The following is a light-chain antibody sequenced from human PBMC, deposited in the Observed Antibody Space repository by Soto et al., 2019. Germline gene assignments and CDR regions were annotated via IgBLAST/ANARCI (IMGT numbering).Light chain of an antibody. CDR1: QSISNY. V-gene: IGKV1-39*01. J-gene: IGKJ1*01. CDR2: AAY. CDR3: QQTSLTPRT. Sequence: DIQMTQSPSSLSASVGDRVTITCRASQSISNYLNWYQQKPGEAPKLLIYAAYSLQSGVPSRFSGSGSGTDFTLTISSLQPEDFVTYYCQQTSLTPRTFGQGTKVEIK.